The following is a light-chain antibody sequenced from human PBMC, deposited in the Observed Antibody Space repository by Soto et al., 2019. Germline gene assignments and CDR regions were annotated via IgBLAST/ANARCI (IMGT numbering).Light chain of an antibody. Sequence: QSSLTQPASVSGSPGQSITISCTGTNSDVGGYNYASWYQQHPSKAPKLIIYDVSNRPSGVSNRFSGSKSGNTASLTISGLQAEDEADYYCSSYTSSSTLDVFGTGTKVTVL. CDR3: SSYTSSSTLDV. J-gene: IGLJ1*01. CDR1: NSDVGGYNY. CDR2: DVS. V-gene: IGLV2-14*01.